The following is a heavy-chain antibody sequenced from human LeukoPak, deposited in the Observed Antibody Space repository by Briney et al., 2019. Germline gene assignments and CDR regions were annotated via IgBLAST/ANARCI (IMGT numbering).Heavy chain of an antibody. D-gene: IGHD1-26*01. CDR1: GGSISSYY. J-gene: IGHJ4*02. Sequence: SETLSLTCTVSGGSISSYYWSWIRQPPGKGLEWIGHIYYSGSTNYNPSLKSRVTISVDTSKNQFSLKLSSVTAADTAVYYCARDLGATRTFDYWGQGTLVTVSS. CDR3: ARDLGATRTFDY. V-gene: IGHV4-59*01. CDR2: IYYSGST.